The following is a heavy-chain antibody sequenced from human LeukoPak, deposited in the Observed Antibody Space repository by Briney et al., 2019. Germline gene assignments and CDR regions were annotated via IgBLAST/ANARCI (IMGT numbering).Heavy chain of an antibody. CDR1: GFTFSSYS. V-gene: IGHV3-21*01. J-gene: IGHJ2*01. D-gene: IGHD3-22*01. CDR3: ANQGNYYDSSGYYWYFDL. Sequence: GGSLRLSCAASGFTFSSYSMNWVRQAPGKGLEWVSSISSSSSYIYYADSVKGRFTISRDNAKNSLYLQMNSLRAEDTAVYYCANQGNYYDSSGYYWYFDLWGRGTLVTVSS. CDR2: ISSSSSYI.